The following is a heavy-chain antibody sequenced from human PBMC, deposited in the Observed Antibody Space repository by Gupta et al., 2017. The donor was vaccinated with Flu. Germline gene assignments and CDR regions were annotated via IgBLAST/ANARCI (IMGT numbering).Heavy chain of an antibody. Sequence: VRHAPGKGLMWVSRINLDGSDTTYADSVKGRFTISRDNAKNTVYLQMNSLRVEDTAVYYCARDGREVLHYCEVWGQGTVGAVSS. CDR3: ARDGREVLHYCEV. CDR2: INLDGSDT. V-gene: IGHV3-74*03. J-gene: IGHJ4*02.